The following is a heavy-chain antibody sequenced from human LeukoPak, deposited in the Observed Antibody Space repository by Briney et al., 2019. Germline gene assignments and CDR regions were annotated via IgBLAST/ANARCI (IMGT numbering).Heavy chain of an antibody. Sequence: GGSLRLSCAASGFSFSSYEMNWVRQAPGKGLEWVSYISSSGSAIFYADSVKCRFTISRDNAKSSLFLQMNSLRAEDTAFYYCASKGGFDDWGQGTLVTVSS. CDR2: ISSSGSAI. D-gene: IGHD2-15*01. J-gene: IGHJ4*02. CDR1: GFSFSSYE. CDR3: ASKGGFDD. V-gene: IGHV3-48*03.